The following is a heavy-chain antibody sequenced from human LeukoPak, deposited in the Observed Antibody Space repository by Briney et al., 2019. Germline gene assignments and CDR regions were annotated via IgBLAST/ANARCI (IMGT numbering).Heavy chain of an antibody. Sequence: VASVKVSCKASGYSFNAYYMHWVRQAPGQGLEWMGWINPNSGGTNYAQKFQGRVTMTRDTSISTAYMELSRLRSDDTAVYYCARGYGDYLYYYYYMDVWGRGTTVTISS. D-gene: IGHD4-17*01. J-gene: IGHJ6*03. CDR2: INPNSGGT. CDR3: ARGYGDYLYYYYYMDV. CDR1: GYSFNAYY. V-gene: IGHV1-2*02.